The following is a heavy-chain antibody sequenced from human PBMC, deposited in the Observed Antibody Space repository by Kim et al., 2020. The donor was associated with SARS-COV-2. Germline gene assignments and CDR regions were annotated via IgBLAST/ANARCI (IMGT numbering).Heavy chain of an antibody. CDR2: ISAYNGNT. J-gene: IGHJ4*02. CDR1: GYTFTSYG. D-gene: IGHD3-22*01. CDR3: ARDLNQYYYDSSGSHGY. V-gene: IGHV1-18*01. Sequence: ASVKVSCKASGYTFTSYGISWVRQAPGQGLEWMGWISAYNGNTNYAQKLQGRVTMTTDTSTSTAYMELRSLRSDDTAVYYCARDLNQYYYDSSGSHGYWGQGTLVTVSS.